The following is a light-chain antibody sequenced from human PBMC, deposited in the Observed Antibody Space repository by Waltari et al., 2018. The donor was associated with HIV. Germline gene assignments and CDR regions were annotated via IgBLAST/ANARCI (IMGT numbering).Light chain of an antibody. CDR1: SSDVGSYKL. CDR3: CSYAGSRRV. J-gene: IGLJ1*01. Sequence: QSALTQPASVSGSPGQSITISCTGTSSDVGSYKLVSWYQQYPGKAPKLMIYEVNKRPSGISNRFSGSKSGNTASLTISGLQAEDEADYYCCSYAGSRRVFGTGTKVTVL. CDR2: EVN. V-gene: IGLV2-23*02.